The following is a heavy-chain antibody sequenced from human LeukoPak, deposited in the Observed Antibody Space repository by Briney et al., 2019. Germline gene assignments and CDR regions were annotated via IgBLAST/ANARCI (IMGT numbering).Heavy chain of an antibody. D-gene: IGHD3-3*01. V-gene: IGHV1-18*01. Sequence: ASVKVSCKASGYTFTSYGISWVRQAPGQGLEWMGWISAYNGNTNYAQKLQGRVTMTTDTSTSTAYMELRSLRSDDTAVYYFARGGYYDFWSGYYSPVDFYFDYWGQGTLVTVSS. J-gene: IGHJ4*02. CDR1: GYTFTSYG. CDR2: ISAYNGNT. CDR3: ARGGYYDFWSGYYSPVDFYFDY.